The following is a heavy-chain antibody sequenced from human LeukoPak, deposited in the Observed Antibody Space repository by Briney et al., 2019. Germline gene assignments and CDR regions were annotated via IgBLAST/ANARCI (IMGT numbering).Heavy chain of an antibody. CDR1: GFTFSSYD. CDR3: AKERGTIFGNAFDI. J-gene: IGHJ3*02. CDR2: IRGSGGST. D-gene: IGHD3-3*01. Sequence: PGGSLRLSCTASGFTFSSYDMSWVRQAPGKGLEWVSAIRGSGGSTYYADSVKGRFTISRANSKNTLYLQMNSLRAEDTAVYYCAKERGTIFGNAFDIWGQGTMVTVSS. V-gene: IGHV3-23*01.